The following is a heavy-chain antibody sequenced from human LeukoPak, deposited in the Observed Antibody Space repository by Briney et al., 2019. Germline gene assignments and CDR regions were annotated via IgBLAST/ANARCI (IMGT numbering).Heavy chain of an antibody. D-gene: IGHD3-10*01. V-gene: IGHV5-51*01. Sequence: GESLKISCKGSGYSFTSYWIGWVRQMPGKGLEWMGIIYPGDSDTRYSPSFQGQVTISADKSISTAYLQWSSLKASDTAMYYCARQWGSYGSGINHFDYWGQGTLVTVSS. CDR3: ARQWGSYGSGINHFDY. J-gene: IGHJ4*02. CDR2: IYPGDSDT. CDR1: GYSFTSYW.